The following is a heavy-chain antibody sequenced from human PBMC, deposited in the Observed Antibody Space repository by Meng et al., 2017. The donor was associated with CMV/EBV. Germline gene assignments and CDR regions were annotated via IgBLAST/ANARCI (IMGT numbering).Heavy chain of an antibody. Sequence: GGSLRLSCKGSGYSFTNYWIAWVRQMPGKDLEWMGIIYPGDSGTRYSPSFQGQVTISADKSISTAYLQWSSLKASDTAFYYCARQDGVALYCFDHWGQGTLVTVSS. CDR2: IYPGDSGT. V-gene: IGHV5-51*01. CDR1: GYSFTNYW. CDR3: ARQDGVALYCFDH. D-gene: IGHD3-10*01. J-gene: IGHJ4*02.